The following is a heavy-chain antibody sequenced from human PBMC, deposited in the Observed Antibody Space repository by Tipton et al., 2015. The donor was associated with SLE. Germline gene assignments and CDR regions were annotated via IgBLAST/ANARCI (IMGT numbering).Heavy chain of an antibody. J-gene: IGHJ6*03. D-gene: IGHD2-2*01. CDR3: ARAPAPAPPTHYYYYFMDV. Sequence: TLSLTCTVSGGSITNYYWSWIRQPPGKGLEWIGYIYYSGSTDYNPSLKSRVTISVDTSENQFSLRLSSVTAADTAVYYCARAPAPAPPTHYYYYFMDVWGKGTTVTVSS. CDR1: GGSITNYY. CDR2: IYYSGST. V-gene: IGHV4-59*01.